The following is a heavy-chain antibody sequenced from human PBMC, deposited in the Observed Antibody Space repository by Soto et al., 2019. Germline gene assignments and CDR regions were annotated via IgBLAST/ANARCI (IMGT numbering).Heavy chain of an antibody. CDR2: IYYSGST. V-gene: IGHV4-31*03. CDR3: ARDRGWYNAHFDY. Sequence: SETLSLTCTVSGGSISSGGYYWSWIRQHPGKGLEWIGYIYYSGSTYYNPSLKSRVTISVDTSKNQFSLKLSSVTAADTAVYYCARDRGWYNAHFDYWGQGTLVTVSS. D-gene: IGHD6-19*01. CDR1: GGSISSGGYY. J-gene: IGHJ4*02.